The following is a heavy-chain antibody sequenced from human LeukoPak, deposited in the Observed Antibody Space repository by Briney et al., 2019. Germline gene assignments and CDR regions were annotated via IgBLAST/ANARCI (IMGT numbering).Heavy chain of an antibody. D-gene: IGHD6-19*01. CDR1: GYTFTSYA. J-gene: IGHJ4*02. CDR2: INAGNGNT. CDR3: ARVSSQQWLVPQVYFDY. V-gene: IGHV1-3*01. Sequence: ASVKVSCKASGYTFTSYAVHCVRQAPGQRLEWMGWINAGNGNTKYSQKFQGRVTITRDTSASTAYMELSSLRSEDTAVYYCARVSSQQWLVPQVYFDYWGQGTLVTVSS.